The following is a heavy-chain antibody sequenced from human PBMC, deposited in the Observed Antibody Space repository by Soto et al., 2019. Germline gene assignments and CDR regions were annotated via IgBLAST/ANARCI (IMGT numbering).Heavy chain of an antibody. CDR2: ISFDGNNK. V-gene: IGHV3-30-3*01. CDR3: AKDPGYRQYYYYYGMDV. Sequence: GGSLRLSCAASGFTFSTYAMHWVRQAPGKGLEWVAVISFDGNNKYYADSVKGRFTISRDNSKNTLYLQMNSLRAGDTAVYYCAKDPGYRQYYYYYGMDVWGQGTTVTVSS. J-gene: IGHJ6*02. CDR1: GFTFSTYA. D-gene: IGHD5-18*01.